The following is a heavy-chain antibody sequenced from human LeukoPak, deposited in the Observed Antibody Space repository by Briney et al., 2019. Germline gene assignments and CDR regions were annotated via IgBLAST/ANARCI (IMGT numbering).Heavy chain of an antibody. CDR1: GFTFSSYG. D-gene: IGHD3-10*01. CDR2: VYYDGST. CDR3: VRGLTGYSCFFDY. V-gene: IGHV4-59*06. Sequence: PGGSLRLSCAASGFTFSSYGMHWVRQAPGKGLEWIGYVYYDGSTYYHPSLQSRLAISVDTSKNHFSLNLTSVTAADTAVYYCVRGLTGYSCFFDYWGQGALVTVSS. J-gene: IGHJ4*02.